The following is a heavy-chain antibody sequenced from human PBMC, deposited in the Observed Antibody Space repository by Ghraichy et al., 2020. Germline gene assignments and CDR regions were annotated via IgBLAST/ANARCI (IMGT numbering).Heavy chain of an antibody. CDR3: ARDASLPGYSYGRPLYGMDV. V-gene: IGHV3-21*01. D-gene: IGHD5-18*01. J-gene: IGHJ6*02. CDR2: INYSSRLI. Sequence: GGSLRLSCAASEFTFSRYTMNWVRQAPGKGLEWVSSINYSSRLIFYADSVKGRFTISRDNGKNSLYLQMNSLRPEDTAVYYCARDASLPGYSYGRPLYGMDVWGQGTTVTVSS. CDR1: EFTFSRYT.